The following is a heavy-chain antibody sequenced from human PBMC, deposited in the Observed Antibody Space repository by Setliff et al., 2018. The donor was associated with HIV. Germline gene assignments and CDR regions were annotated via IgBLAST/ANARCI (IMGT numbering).Heavy chain of an antibody. V-gene: IGHV4-31*03. CDR1: GVSIVTGGFY. D-gene: IGHD2-15*01. Sequence: PSETLSLTCSVSGVSIVTGGFYYNWIRHHPGTGLEWIGTVYYTGKTYYNPSLQSRLTMSADTSKNQLYLKINSVTAADTAVYFCARDIHANWHVVDIWGPGTMVTVSS. CDR2: VYYTGKT. J-gene: IGHJ3*02. CDR3: ARDIHANWHVVDI.